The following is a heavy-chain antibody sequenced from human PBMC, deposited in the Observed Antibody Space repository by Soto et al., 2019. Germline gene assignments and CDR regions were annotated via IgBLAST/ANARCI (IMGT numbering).Heavy chain of an antibody. D-gene: IGHD1-1*01. V-gene: IGHV4-4*07. CDR2: IYATGTT. CDR1: GASISGFY. Sequence: PSETLSLTCTVSGASISGFYWSWIRKSAGKGLEWIGRIYATGTTGYNPSLKSRVMVSVDTSKKQFSLKLRSVTAADTAVYYCVRDGTKTLRDWFDPWGQGISVTVSS. CDR3: VRDGTKTLRDWFDP. J-gene: IGHJ5*02.